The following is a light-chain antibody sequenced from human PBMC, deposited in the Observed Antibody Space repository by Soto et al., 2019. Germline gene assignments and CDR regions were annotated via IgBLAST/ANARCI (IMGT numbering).Light chain of an antibody. J-gene: IGKJ3*01. V-gene: IGKV1-5*03. CDR1: QSINSW. Sequence: DIQMTQSPSTLSASVGDRVTITCRASQSINSWLAWYQQKPGKAPKLLIYEASTLQSGVPSRFSGSGSGTEFTLTISSLQPDNFATYYCQQYNSYSFTFGPGTKVDIK. CDR3: QQYNSYSFT. CDR2: EAS.